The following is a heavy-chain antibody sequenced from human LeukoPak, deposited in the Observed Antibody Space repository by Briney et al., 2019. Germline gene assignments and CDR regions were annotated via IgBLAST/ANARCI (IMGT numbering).Heavy chain of an antibody. J-gene: IGHJ4*02. V-gene: IGHV4-61*08. D-gene: IGHD3-22*01. CDR2: IHYSGST. CDR3: ARVPYYHDSSGYYLGYFDY. CDR1: GGSISSGGYY. Sequence: SQTLSLTCTVSGGSISSGGYYWSWIRQSPGKGLEWIGYIHYSGSTSYNPSLKSRVAISVDTSMNQFSLKLSSVTAADTAVYYCARVPYYHDSSGYYLGYFDYWGQGTLVTVSS.